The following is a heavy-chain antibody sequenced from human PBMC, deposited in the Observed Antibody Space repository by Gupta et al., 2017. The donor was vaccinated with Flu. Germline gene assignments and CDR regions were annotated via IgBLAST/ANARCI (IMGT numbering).Heavy chain of an antibody. CDR2: ISSSAVT. V-gene: IGHV3-48*03. J-gene: IGHJ4*02. CDR3: ARGHWDS. Sequence: EVQLVESGGGLVQPGGSLRLSCAASGFSFSSYEMNWVRLAPGKGLEWVAFISSSAVTYYTDSVKGRFTISRDNAKNSVYLQMNNLRAEDTGFYYCARGHWDSWGQGTLVTVSS. CDR1: GFSFSSYE.